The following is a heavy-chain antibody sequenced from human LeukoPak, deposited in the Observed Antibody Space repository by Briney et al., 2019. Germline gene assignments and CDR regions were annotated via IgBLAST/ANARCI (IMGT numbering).Heavy chain of an antibody. Sequence: GGSLRLSCAASGFTFSSYSMNWVRQAPREGLEWVSSISSSSSYIYYADSVKGRYTISRDNAKNSLYLHMNSLRAEDTAVYYCARDYEEDIVVVVAATWFDYWGQGTLVTVSS. CDR1: GFTFSSYS. CDR2: ISSSSSYI. J-gene: IGHJ4*02. V-gene: IGHV3-21*01. D-gene: IGHD2-15*01. CDR3: ARDYEEDIVVVVAATWFDY.